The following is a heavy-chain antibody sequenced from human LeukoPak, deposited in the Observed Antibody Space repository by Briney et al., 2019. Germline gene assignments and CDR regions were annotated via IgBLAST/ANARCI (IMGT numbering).Heavy chain of an antibody. D-gene: IGHD2-2*01. CDR2: INPNSGGT. CDR3: ARDYDCSSTSCYDPDAFDI. CDR1: GYTFTGYY. Sequence: GASVKVSCKASGYTFTGYYMHWVRQAPGRGLEWMGWINPNSGGTNYAQKFQGRVTMTRDTSISTAYMELSRLRSDDTAVYYCARDYDCSSTSCYDPDAFDIWGQGTMVTVSS. V-gene: IGHV1-2*02. J-gene: IGHJ3*02.